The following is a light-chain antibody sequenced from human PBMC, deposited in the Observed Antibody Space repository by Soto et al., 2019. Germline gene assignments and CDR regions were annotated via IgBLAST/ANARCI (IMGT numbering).Light chain of an antibody. V-gene: IGKV3-20*01. CDR3: QQDVRSHPSWT. Sequence: ETVLTQSPGTLSLSPGERATLSCRASQSVSSSYLAWYHQKPGQAPMLLIYDASSRATGIPDRFSGSGSGTDFTVTISRLEPEDFAVYYWQQDVRSHPSWTFGQGTKVEIK. J-gene: IGKJ1*01. CDR1: QSVSSSY. CDR2: DAS.